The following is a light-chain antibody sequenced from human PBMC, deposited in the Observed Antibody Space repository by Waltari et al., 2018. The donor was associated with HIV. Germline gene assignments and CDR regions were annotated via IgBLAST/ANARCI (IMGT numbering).Light chain of an antibody. Sequence: DIVMTQSPLSLSVTPGQPASISCKSSQSLLQSDGRTYLFWSLQKPGQPQQLLIHEVCNRFSGVPDRFSGSGSVTDFTLKISRVEAEDVGVYYCMQSLQLPRTFGQGTKVEIK. CDR1: QSLLQSDGRTY. J-gene: IGKJ1*01. CDR2: EVC. CDR3: MQSLQLPRT. V-gene: IGKV2D-29*01.